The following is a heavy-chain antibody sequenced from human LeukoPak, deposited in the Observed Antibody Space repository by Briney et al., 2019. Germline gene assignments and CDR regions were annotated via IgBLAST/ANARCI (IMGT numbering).Heavy chain of an antibody. Sequence: SETLSLTCTVSGGSISSYYWSWIRQPPGKGLEWIGYIYYSGSTNYNPSLKSRVTISIDTSKNQFSLKLSSVTAADTAVYYCATDQTIFGVRVFGYWGQGTLVTVSS. V-gene: IGHV4-59*01. D-gene: IGHD3-3*01. CDR1: GGSISSYY. CDR2: IYYSGST. J-gene: IGHJ4*02. CDR3: ATDQTIFGVRVFGY.